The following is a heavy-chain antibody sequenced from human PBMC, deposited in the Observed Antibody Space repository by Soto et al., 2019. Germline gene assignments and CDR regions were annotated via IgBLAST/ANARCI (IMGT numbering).Heavy chain of an antibody. CDR1: GFTFSDYW. J-gene: IGHJ4*02. D-gene: IGHD3-10*01. CDR3: STSMGRGGNDY. V-gene: IGHV3-7*05. CDR2: IKRDGSEK. Sequence: EVQLVESGGGLVQPGGSLRLSCAASGFTFSDYWMSWVRQAPGKGLECVANIKRDGSEKYYVDPVKGRFTFSRDNAKNSLYRQMNRLRDEDSAGYYCSTSMGRGGNDYWGQGTLVTVSS.